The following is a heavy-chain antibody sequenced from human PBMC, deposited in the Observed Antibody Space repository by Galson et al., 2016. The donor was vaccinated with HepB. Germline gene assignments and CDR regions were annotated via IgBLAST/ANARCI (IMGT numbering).Heavy chain of an antibody. CDR2: FDPDNGET. J-gene: IGHJ4*02. CDR3: AGGYFEY. Sequence: SVKVSCKVSAYTVTEFSIHWMRQGPGKGLEWMGGFDPDNGETVYAQIFQGRVSLTDDISTDTVYLELSSLRSEDTAVYYCAGGYFEYWGQGTQVTVSS. CDR1: AYTVTEFS. V-gene: IGHV1-24*01.